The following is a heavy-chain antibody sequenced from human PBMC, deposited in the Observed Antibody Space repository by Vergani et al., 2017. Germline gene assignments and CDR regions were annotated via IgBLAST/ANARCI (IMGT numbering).Heavy chain of an antibody. D-gene: IGHD3-9*01. CDR2: IYYSGST. Sequence: QVQLQESGPGLVKPSETLSLTCTVSGGSISSYYWSWIRQPPGKGLEWIGYIYYSGSTNYNPSLKSRVTISVDTSKNQFSLKLSSVTAADTAVYYCARVNKYFDWLYPEVWGQGTLVTVSS. J-gene: IGHJ4*02. V-gene: IGHV4-59*01. CDR1: GGSISSYY. CDR3: ARVNKYFDWLYPEV.